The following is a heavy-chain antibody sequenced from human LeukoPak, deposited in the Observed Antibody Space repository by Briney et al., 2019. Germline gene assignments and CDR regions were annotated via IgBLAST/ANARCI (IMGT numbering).Heavy chain of an antibody. CDR3: AGVSTVRPAFDI. CDR1: GGSISSYY. J-gene: IGHJ3*02. Sequence: SETLSLTCTVSGGSISSYYWSWIRQPAGKGLEWIGRIYTSGSTNYNPSLKSRVTMSVDTSKNQFSLKLSSVTAADTAVYYCAGVSTVRPAFDIWGQGTMVTVSS. D-gene: IGHD3-3*02. V-gene: IGHV4-4*07. CDR2: IYTSGST.